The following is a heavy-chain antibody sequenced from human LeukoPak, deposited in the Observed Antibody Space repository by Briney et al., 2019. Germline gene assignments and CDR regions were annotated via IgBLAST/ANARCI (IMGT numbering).Heavy chain of an antibody. CDR2: ISGSGGST. D-gene: IGHD3-22*01. J-gene: IGHJ4*02. V-gene: IGHV3-23*01. CDR1: GFTFSSYA. Sequence: GGSLRLSCAASGFTFSSYAMSWVRQAPGKGLEWVSAISGSGGSTYYADSVKGRFTISRDNSKNTLYLQMNSLRAGDTAVYYCAKGAMIVVVGGDYFDYWGQGTLVTVSS. CDR3: AKGAMIVVVGGDYFDY.